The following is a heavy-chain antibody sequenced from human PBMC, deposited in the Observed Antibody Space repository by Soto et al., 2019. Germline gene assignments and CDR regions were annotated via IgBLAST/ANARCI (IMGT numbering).Heavy chain of an antibody. CDR1: GFTFSNYW. D-gene: IGHD1-1*01. Sequence: GGSLRLSCAASGFTFSNYWMHWVRQAPGRGLMWVSRIKTDGSSTSYADSVKGRFTISRDNTKNTLYLQMNSLRAEDTAVYYCAKEVNEGYFDYWGQGTLVPVSS. J-gene: IGHJ4*02. CDR2: IKTDGSST. CDR3: AKEVNEGYFDY. V-gene: IGHV3-74*01.